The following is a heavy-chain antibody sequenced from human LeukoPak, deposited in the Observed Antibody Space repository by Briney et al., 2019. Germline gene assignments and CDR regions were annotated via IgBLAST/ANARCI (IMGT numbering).Heavy chain of an antibody. V-gene: IGHV4-4*07. CDR3: AREVRSSGYSLDY. J-gene: IGHJ4*02. CDR1: GGSISSYY. D-gene: IGHD3-22*01. Sequence: SETLSLTCTVSGGSISSYYWSWIRQAAGKGLEWIGRIYSSGSTNYNPSLKSRVTMSVDTSKNQFSLKLRSVTAADTAVYYCAREVRSSGYSLDYWGQGTLVTVSS. CDR2: IYSSGST.